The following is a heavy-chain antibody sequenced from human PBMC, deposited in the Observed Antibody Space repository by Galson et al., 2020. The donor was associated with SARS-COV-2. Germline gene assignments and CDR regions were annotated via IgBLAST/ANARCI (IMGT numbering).Heavy chain of an antibody. V-gene: IGHV3-33*01. CDR3: AREGGSGIVAAPVDY. D-gene: IGHD6-6*01. Sequence: GESLKISCAASGFTFSDCAMHWVRQAPGKGLEWVAAIWYTGRNKYYADSVKGRFTISRDNSKNTLYLQMNSLRAEDTAVYYCAREGGSGIVAAPVDYWGQGTLVTVSS. CDR1: GFTFSDCA. CDR2: IWYTGRNK. J-gene: IGHJ4*02.